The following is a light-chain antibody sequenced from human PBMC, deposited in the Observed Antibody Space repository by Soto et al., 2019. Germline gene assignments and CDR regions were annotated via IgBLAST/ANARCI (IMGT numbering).Light chain of an antibody. J-gene: IGKJ1*01. V-gene: IGKV3-20*01. CDR1: QNVDSNY. CDR2: GAS. CDR3: QQYGSSGT. Sequence: EIVLTQSPGTLSLSPGSRAPLSCRASQNVDSNYLAWYQQKPGQAPRIIIFGASGRATGIPDRFSGSGSGTDFSLTISRLEPEDFAVYYCQQYGSSGTFGQGTKVDIK.